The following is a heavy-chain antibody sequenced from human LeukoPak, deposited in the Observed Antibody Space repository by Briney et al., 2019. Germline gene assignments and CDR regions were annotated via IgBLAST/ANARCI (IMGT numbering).Heavy chain of an antibody. D-gene: IGHD3-10*01. CDR1: GFTFSSYA. J-gene: IGHJ3*02. CDR2: ISYDGSNK. V-gene: IGHV3-30-3*01. Sequence: PGGSLRLSCAASGFTFSSYAMHWVRQAPGKGLEWVAVISYDGSNKYYADSVKGRFTISRDNSKNTLYLQMNSLRAEDTAVYYCARGLLWFGEKEGKAFDIWGQGTMVTVSS. CDR3: ARGLLWFGEKEGKAFDI.